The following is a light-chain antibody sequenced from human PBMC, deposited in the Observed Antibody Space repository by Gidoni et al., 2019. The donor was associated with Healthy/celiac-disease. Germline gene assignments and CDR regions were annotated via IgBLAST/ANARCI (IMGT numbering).Light chain of an antibody. CDR2: DAS. J-gene: IGKJ4*01. CDR3: QQYDNLLLT. V-gene: IGKV1-33*01. CDR1: QDTSNY. Sequence: DIQMTQSPSSLSASVGDRVTITCQASQDTSNYLNWYQQKPGKAPKLLIYDASNLETGVPSRFSGSGSGTDFTFTISSLQPEDIATYYCQQYDNLLLTFGGXTKVEIK.